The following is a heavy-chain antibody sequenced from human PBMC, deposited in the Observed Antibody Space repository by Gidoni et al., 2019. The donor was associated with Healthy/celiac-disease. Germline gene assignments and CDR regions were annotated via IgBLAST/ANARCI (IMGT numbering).Heavy chain of an antibody. V-gene: IGHV4-59*01. D-gene: IGHD6-13*01. J-gene: IGHJ3*02. CDR1: GGSISSYY. CDR2: IYYSGST. CDR3: ASQQLGAFDI. Sequence: QVQLQESGPGLVKPSETLSLTCTVSGGSISSYYWSWIRQPPGKGLEWIGYIYYSGSTNYNPSLKSRVTISVDTSKNQFSLKLSSVTAADTAVYYCASQQLGAFDIWGQGTMVTVSS.